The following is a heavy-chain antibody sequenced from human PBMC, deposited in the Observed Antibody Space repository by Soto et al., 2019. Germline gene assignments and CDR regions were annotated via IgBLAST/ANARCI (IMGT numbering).Heavy chain of an antibody. J-gene: IGHJ5*02. CDR2: ISAYNGNT. D-gene: IGHD3-22*01. V-gene: IGHV1-18*01. CDR3: ANHWDTSAHGGFGWFDP. CDR1: GYTFTSYD. Sequence: ASVKVSCKASGYTFTSYDISWVRQAPGQGLEWMGWISAYNGNTNYAQKLQGRVTMTTDTSTSTAYMELRSLRSNDTAVYYCANHWDTSAHGGFGWFDPWGQGTLVTVSS.